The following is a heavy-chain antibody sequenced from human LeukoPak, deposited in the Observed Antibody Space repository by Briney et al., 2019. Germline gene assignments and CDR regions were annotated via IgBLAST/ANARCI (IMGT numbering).Heavy chain of an antibody. CDR1: SGSISSYY. CDR3: ARYPDSYGYDY. CDR2: IYTSGST. Sequence: LETLSLTCTVSSGSISSYYWSWIRQPAGKGLEWIGRIYTSGSTNYNPSLKSRVTMSVDTSKNQFSLKLSSVTAADTAVYYCARYPDSYGYDYWGQGTLVTVSS. V-gene: IGHV4-4*07. D-gene: IGHD5-18*01. J-gene: IGHJ4*02.